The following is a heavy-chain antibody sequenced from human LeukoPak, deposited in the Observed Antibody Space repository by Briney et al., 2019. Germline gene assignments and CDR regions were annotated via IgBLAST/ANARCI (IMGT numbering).Heavy chain of an antibody. CDR1: GGSISSYY. CDR2: IYYSGST. Sequence: SETLSLTCTVSGGSISSYYWSWTRQPPGKGLKWIGYIYYSGSTNYNPSLKSRVTISVDTSKNQFSLKLSSVTAADTAVYYCARDRDGGVGASWFDSWGQGTLVTVSS. CDR3: ARDRDGGVGASWFDS. J-gene: IGHJ5*01. V-gene: IGHV4-59*01. D-gene: IGHD1-26*01.